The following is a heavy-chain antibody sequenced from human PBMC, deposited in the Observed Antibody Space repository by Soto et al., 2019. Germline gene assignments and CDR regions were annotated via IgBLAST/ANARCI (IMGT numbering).Heavy chain of an antibody. Sequence: SQTLSLTCAISGDSVSSNSAAWNWIRQSPSRGLEWLGRTYYRSKWYNDYAVSVKSRITINPDTSKNQFSLQLNSVTPEDTAVYYCARVKASQANWGSTGAFDIWGQGTMVTVSS. CDR3: ARVKASQANWGSTGAFDI. CDR2: TYYRSKWYN. J-gene: IGHJ3*02. V-gene: IGHV6-1*01. CDR1: GDSVSSNSAA. D-gene: IGHD7-27*01.